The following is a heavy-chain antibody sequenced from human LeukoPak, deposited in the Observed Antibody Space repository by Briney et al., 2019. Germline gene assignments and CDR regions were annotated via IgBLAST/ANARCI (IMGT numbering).Heavy chain of an antibody. Sequence: GGSLRLSCAASGFTFSSYAMSWVRQAPGKGLEWVSAISGSGGSTYYADSVKGRFTISRDDAKNSLYLQMNSLRAEDTAVYYCARDGYQVPTIFGTFDPWGQGTLVTVSS. V-gene: IGHV3-23*01. J-gene: IGHJ5*02. CDR1: GFTFSSYA. CDR2: ISGSGGST. D-gene: IGHD3-3*01. CDR3: ARDGYQVPTIFGTFDP.